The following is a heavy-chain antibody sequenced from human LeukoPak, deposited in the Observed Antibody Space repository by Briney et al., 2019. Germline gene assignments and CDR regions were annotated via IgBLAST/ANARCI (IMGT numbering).Heavy chain of an antibody. CDR3: AKGLPGIPAVGRYFDN. V-gene: IGHV1-69*05. J-gene: IGHJ4*02. D-gene: IGHD6-13*01. CDR2: IIPIFGTA. CDR1: GGTFSSYA. Sequence: ASVKVSCKASGGTFSSYAISWVRQAPGQGREGMGGIIPIFGTANYAQKFQGRVTITTDESTSTAYMELSSLRSEDTAISYCAKGLPGIPAVGRYFDNWGQGTPVTVSS.